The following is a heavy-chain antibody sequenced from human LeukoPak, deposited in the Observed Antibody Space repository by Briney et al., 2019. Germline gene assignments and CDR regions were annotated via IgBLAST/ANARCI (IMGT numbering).Heavy chain of an antibody. D-gene: IGHD2-15*01. CDR3: AREACSGGSCYSFRVQGTFDF. Sequence: GGSLRLSCAASGFTFSDYYMSWIRQAPGKGLEWVSYISGSGGTIYYADSVKGRFTISRDNAKNSLHLQLNSLRAEDTAVYYCAREACSGGSCYSFRVQGTFDFWGQGTMVTVSS. CDR2: ISGSGGTI. CDR1: GFTFSDYY. J-gene: IGHJ3*01. V-gene: IGHV3-11*04.